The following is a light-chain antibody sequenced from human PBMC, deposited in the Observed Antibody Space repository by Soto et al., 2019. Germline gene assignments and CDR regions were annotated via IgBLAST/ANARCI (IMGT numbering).Light chain of an antibody. CDR2: AAS. CDR1: RDVGSD. V-gene: IGKV1-33*01. Sequence: QMTQSPSSLSASVGEKIIITCRASRDVGSDVSWYQQKPGQAPKLLIYAASNLYTGVPSRFSGSGSGTGFTFTISSLQPEDFATYYCQQYESLPLTFGQGTRLEIK. CDR3: QQYESLPLT. J-gene: IGKJ5*01.